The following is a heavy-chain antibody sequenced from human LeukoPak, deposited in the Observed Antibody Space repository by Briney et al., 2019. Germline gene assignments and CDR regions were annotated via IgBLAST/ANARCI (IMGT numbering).Heavy chain of an antibody. CDR2: ISSSSSYI. CDR1: GFTFGSYS. V-gene: IGHV3-21*01. Sequence: GGSLRLSCAASGFTFGSYSMNWVRQAPGKGLEWVSSISSSSSYIYYADSVKGRFTISRDNAKNSLYLQMNSLRAEDTAVYYCARGDYCSSTSCYNWFDPWGQGTLVTVSS. J-gene: IGHJ5*02. CDR3: ARGDYCSSTSCYNWFDP. D-gene: IGHD2-2*01.